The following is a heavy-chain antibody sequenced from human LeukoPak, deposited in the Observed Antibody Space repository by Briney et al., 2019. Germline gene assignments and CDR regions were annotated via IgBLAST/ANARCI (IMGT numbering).Heavy chain of an antibody. Sequence: SETLPLTCTVSGGAISSYYWSWIRQPPGKGLEWIGYIYYSGSTNYNPSLKSRVTISVDTSKNQFSLKLSSVTAADTAVYYCARSGNLDYWGQGTLVTVSS. D-gene: IGHD3-10*01. CDR1: GGAISSYY. CDR3: ARSGNLDY. J-gene: IGHJ4*02. CDR2: IYYSGST. V-gene: IGHV4-59*01.